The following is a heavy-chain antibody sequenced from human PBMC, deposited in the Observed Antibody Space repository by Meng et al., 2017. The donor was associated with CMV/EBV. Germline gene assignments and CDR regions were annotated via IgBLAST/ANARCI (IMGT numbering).Heavy chain of an antibody. Sequence: QGQVVRCGAAVKRPGASMKVSCKPSGYPFTCYYLDWVRQAPGQGLEWMGIINPSGGSTSYAQKFQGRVTMTRDTSTSTVYMELSSLRSEDTAVYYCARDGYSGSYGGDYWGQGTLVTVSS. V-gene: IGHV1-46*01. D-gene: IGHD1-26*01. CDR2: INPSGGST. CDR3: ARDGYSGSYGGDY. CDR1: GYPFTCYY. J-gene: IGHJ4*02.